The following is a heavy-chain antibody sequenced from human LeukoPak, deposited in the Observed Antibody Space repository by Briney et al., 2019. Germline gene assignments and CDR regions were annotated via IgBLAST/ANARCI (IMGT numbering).Heavy chain of an antibody. CDR1: GGSISSYY. D-gene: IGHD3-9*01. Sequence: PSETLSLTCTVSGGSISSYYWSWIRQPPGKGLEWIGYIYYSGSTNYNPSLKSRVTISVDTSKNQFTLKVSSVTAADTAVYYCVRHARYFDWLSIWGQGTLVTVSS. CDR2: IYYSGST. V-gene: IGHV4-59*08. J-gene: IGHJ4*02. CDR3: VRHARYFDWLSI.